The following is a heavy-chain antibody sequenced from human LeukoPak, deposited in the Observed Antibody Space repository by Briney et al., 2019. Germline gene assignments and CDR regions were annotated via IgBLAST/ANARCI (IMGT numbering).Heavy chain of an antibody. J-gene: IGHJ4*02. D-gene: IGHD1-26*01. CDR3: AKEDYSGSYYDY. CDR2: INTDGSTT. CDR1: GFTFSSHW. V-gene: IGHV3-74*01. Sequence: GGSLRLPCAASGFTFSSHWMHWVRQAPGKGLVWVSRINTDGSTTTYADSVKGRFTISRDNAKNTLYLQMNSLRAEDTAVYYCAKEDYSGSYYDYWGQGTLVTVSS.